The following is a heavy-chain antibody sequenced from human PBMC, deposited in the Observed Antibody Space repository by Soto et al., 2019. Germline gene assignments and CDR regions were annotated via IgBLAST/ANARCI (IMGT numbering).Heavy chain of an antibody. CDR2: IYWDDDK. Sequence: ITLRESGPTLVKPTQTLTLTCNFSGFSLSSPAVGVNWIRQPPGKAPEWLALIYWDDDKRYNPSMKSRLTITTDITKIRVVLTKTNLEPVGKAKDYCAHGRGWLSDYWGQGALVTV. D-gene: IGHD3-9*01. J-gene: IGHJ4*02. CDR1: GFSLSSPAVG. V-gene: IGHV2-5*02. CDR3: AHGRGWLSDY.